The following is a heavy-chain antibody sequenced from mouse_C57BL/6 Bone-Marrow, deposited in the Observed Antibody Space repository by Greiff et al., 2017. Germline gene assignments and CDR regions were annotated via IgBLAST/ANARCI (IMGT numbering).Heavy chain of an antibody. J-gene: IGHJ2*01. CDR1: GFNIKDYY. Sequence: VQLQQSGAELVKPGASVKLSCTASGFNIKDYYIHWVKQRPEQGLEWIGRIDPADGETKYAPKFQDKATITADTSSNTAYLQLSSLTSEDTAVYYCTRSLIYYGTNYWGQGTTLTVSS. D-gene: IGHD1-1*01. V-gene: IGHV14-2*01. CDR2: IDPADGET. CDR3: TRSLIYYGTNY.